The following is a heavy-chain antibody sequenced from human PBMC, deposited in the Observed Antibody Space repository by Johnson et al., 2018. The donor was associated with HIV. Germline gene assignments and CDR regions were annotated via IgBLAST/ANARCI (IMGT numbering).Heavy chain of an antibody. D-gene: IGHD6-19*01. J-gene: IGHJ3*02. V-gene: IGHV3-53*01. CDR3: ARGTGGWPLFDI. CDR1: GFTVSNNY. Sequence: VQLVESGGGLIQPGGSLRLSCAASGFTVSNNYMSWVRQAPGKGLEWVSILHSDGSTFNTDSVKGRFTISRDNSKNTLYLQMNSLRAEDMAVYYCARGTGGWPLFDIWGQGTMVTVSS. CDR2: LHSDGST.